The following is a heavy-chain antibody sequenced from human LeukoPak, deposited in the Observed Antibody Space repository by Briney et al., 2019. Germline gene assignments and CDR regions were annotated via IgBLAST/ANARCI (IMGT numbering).Heavy chain of an antibody. CDR3: AXRQLCRAVGFDY. J-gene: IGHJ4*02. D-gene: IGHD5-18*01. V-gene: IGHV4-34*01. CDR2: INHSGST. Sequence: SETLSLTCAVYGGSFSGYYWSWIRQPPGKGLEWIGEINHSGSTNYNPSLKSRVTISVDTSKNQFSLQLRSVTAADTAVYYCAXRQLCRAVGFDYWGQGTLVTVSS. CDR1: GGSFSGYY.